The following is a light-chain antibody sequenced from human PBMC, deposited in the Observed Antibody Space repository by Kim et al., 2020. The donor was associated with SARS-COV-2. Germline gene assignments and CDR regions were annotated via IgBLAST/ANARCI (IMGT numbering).Light chain of an antibody. CDR2: QDF. CDR1: KLGEKY. Sequence: SYELTQPPSVSVSPGQTVTLTCSGDKLGEKYSCWYQQRSGQSPILLIYQDFKRPSGIPERFSGSNFGNTATLTISGTQTVDEANYYCQAWDSGSVVFGGGPKLTVL. CDR3: QAWDSGSVV. J-gene: IGLJ2*01. V-gene: IGLV3-1*01.